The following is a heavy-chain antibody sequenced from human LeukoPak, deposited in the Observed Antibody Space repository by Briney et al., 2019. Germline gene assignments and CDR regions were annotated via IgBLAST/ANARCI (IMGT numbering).Heavy chain of an antibody. J-gene: IGHJ4*02. Sequence: TPSETLSLTCTVSGGSISSSSYYWGWIRQPPGKGLEWIGSIYYSGSTYYNPSLKSRVTISVDTSKNQFSLKLSSVTAADTAVYYCARQGLGRGYSGYDQRRLDYWGQGTPVTVSS. CDR1: GGSISSSSYY. V-gene: IGHV4-39*01. D-gene: IGHD5-12*01. CDR3: ARQGLGRGYSGYDQRRLDY. CDR2: IYYSGST.